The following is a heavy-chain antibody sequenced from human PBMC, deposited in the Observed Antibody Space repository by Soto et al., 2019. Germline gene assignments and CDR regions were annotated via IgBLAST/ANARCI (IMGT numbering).Heavy chain of an antibody. D-gene: IGHD3-22*01. CDR1: GFTFSSYA. Sequence: EVQLLESGGGLVQPGGSLRLSCAASGFTFSSYAMSWVRQAPGKGLEWVSAISGSGGSTYYADSVKGRFTISRDTSKNTVFLQMNSLGAEDTAAYYCARDDDTSSHYGLLRWGQGTLVTVSP. CDR2: ISGSGGST. CDR3: ARDDDTSSHYGLLR. J-gene: IGHJ1*01. V-gene: IGHV3-23*01.